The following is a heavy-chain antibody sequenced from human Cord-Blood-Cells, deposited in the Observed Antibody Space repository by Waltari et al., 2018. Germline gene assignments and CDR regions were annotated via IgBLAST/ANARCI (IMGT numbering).Heavy chain of an antibody. V-gene: IGHV4-39*01. J-gene: IGHJ4*02. CDR1: GGSISSSSYY. Sequence: QLQLQESGPGLVKPSETLSLTCTVSGGSISSSSYYWGWIRPPPGKGLAWLGSIYYSGCTYYNPSLKSRVTISVDTSKNQFSLKLSSVTAADTAVYYCARQAHQSGWYDSSGYYGGNDFDYWGQGTLVTVSS. CDR3: ARQAHQSGWYDSSGYYGGNDFDY. CDR2: IYYSGCT. D-gene: IGHD3-22*01.